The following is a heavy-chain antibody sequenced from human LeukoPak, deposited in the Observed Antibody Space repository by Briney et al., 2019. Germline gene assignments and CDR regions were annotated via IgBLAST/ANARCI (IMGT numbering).Heavy chain of an antibody. J-gene: IGHJ4*02. Sequence: GGSLRLSCAASGFPLRSYSLSWVRQAPGKGLEWVSAISGSAGYTYYADSVRGRFTISRGISKNTLYLQMISLRADDTAVYYCAKEYSGYDFDYWGQGTLVTVSS. CDR3: AKEYSGYDFDY. CDR2: ISGSAGYT. D-gene: IGHD5-12*01. V-gene: IGHV3-23*01. CDR1: GFPLRSYS.